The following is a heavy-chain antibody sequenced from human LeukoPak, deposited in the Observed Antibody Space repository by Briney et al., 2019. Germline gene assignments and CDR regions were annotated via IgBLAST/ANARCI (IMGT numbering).Heavy chain of an antibody. CDR3: ARGSEWELPNSPFDY. Sequence: ASVKVSCKASGGTFSSYAISWVRQAPGQGLEWMGRIIPILGIANYAQKFQGRVTITADRSTSTAYMELSSLRSEDTAVYYCARGSEWELPNSPFDYWGQGTLVTVSS. CDR1: GGTFSSYA. D-gene: IGHD1-26*01. V-gene: IGHV1-69*04. CDR2: IIPILGIA. J-gene: IGHJ4*02.